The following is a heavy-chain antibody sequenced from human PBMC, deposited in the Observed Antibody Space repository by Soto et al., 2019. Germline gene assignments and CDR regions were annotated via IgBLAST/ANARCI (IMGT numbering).Heavy chain of an antibody. D-gene: IGHD2-15*01. CDR2: ISAYNGNT. CDR1: GYTFTSYG. J-gene: IGHJ5*02. V-gene: IGHV1-18*01. Sequence: QVQLVQSGAEVKKPGASVKVSCKASGYTFTSYGISWVRQAPGQGLEWMGWISAYNGNTNYAQKLQVRVTMTTDTSTSTAYMELRSLRSDDTAVYYCARGGEDVVVVAATRCWFDPWGQGTLVTVSS. CDR3: ARGGEDVVVVAATRCWFDP.